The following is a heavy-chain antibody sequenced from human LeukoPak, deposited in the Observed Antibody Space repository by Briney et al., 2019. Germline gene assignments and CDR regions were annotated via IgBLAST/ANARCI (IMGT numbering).Heavy chain of an antibody. CDR3: ARAWGTTVTTFFDY. V-gene: IGHV1-2*02. D-gene: IGHD4-17*01. Sequence: ASVKVSCKASGYIFTGYYMHWVRQAPGQGLEWMGWINPNSRVTNCAQKFQGRVTMTRDTSISTAYMELSRLRSDDTAVYYCARAWGTTVTTFFDYWGQGTLVTVSS. J-gene: IGHJ4*02. CDR1: GYIFTGYY. CDR2: INPNSRVT.